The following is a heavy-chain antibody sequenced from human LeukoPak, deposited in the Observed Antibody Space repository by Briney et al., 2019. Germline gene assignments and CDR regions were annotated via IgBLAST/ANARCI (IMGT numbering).Heavy chain of an antibody. Sequence: SVKVSCKASGGTFRSYAISWVRQAPGQGLEWMGWIIPIFGTANYAQKFQGRATITADESTSTAYMELSSLRSEDTAVYYCARDLFEHYYGSGSLTYWGQGTLVTVSS. CDR3: ARDLFEHYYGSGSLTY. J-gene: IGHJ4*02. CDR1: GGTFRSYA. CDR2: IIPIFGTA. D-gene: IGHD3-10*01. V-gene: IGHV1-69*01.